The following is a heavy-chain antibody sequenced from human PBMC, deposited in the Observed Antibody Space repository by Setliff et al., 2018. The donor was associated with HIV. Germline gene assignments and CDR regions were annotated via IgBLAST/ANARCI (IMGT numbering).Heavy chain of an antibody. CDR3: ARGFLRSRRRWFDP. Sequence: SETLSLTCTVSGGSISSYYWSWIRQPPGKGLEWIGYIFYSGSTNCNPSLKSRVTISVDASKNQFSLRLSSVTAADTAVYYCARGFLRSRRRWFDPWGQGTLVTVSS. J-gene: IGHJ5*02. D-gene: IGHD4-17*01. V-gene: IGHV4-59*01. CDR2: IFYSGST. CDR1: GGSISSYY.